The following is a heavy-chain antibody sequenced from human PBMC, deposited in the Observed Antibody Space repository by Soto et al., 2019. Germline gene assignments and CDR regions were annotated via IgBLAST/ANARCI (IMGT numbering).Heavy chain of an antibody. CDR1: GGTFSSYA. J-gene: IGHJ4*02. Sequence: GASVKVSCKASGGTFSSYAISWVRQAPGQGLEWMGGIIPIFGTANYAQKFQGRVTITADKSTSTAYMELSSLRSEDTAVYYCARTSYYYDSSGYYSHYFDYWGQGTLVTVSS. CDR3: ARTSYYYDSSGYYSHYFDY. V-gene: IGHV1-69*06. D-gene: IGHD3-22*01. CDR2: IIPIFGTA.